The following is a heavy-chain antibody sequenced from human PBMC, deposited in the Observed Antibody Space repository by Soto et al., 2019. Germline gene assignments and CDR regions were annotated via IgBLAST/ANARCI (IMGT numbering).Heavy chain of an antibody. CDR3: AKALDQEARRRDYYYYYMDV. CDR2: ISWNSGSI. Sequence: EVQLVESGGGLVQPGRSLRLSCAASGFTFDDYAMHWVRQAPGKGLEWVSGISWNSGSIGYAESVKGRFTISRDNAKNSLYLQMNSLRAEDTALYSCAKALDQEARRRDYYYYYMDVWGKGTTVTVSS. D-gene: IGHD5-12*01. J-gene: IGHJ6*03. V-gene: IGHV3-9*01. CDR1: GFTFDDYA.